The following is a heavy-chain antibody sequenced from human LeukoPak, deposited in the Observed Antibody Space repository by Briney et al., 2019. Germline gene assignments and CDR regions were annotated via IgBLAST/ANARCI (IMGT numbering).Heavy chain of an antibody. D-gene: IGHD3-10*01. Sequence: ASVKVSCKASGYTFTSYYMHWVRQAPGQGLEWMGIINPSGGSTSYARKFQGRVTMTRDTSTSTVYMELSSLRSEDTAVYYCARGRPAYGSGSYYKGTIDYWGQGTLVTVSS. CDR2: INPSGGST. J-gene: IGHJ4*02. CDR3: ARGRPAYGSGSYYKGTIDY. CDR1: GYTFTSYY. V-gene: IGHV1-46*01.